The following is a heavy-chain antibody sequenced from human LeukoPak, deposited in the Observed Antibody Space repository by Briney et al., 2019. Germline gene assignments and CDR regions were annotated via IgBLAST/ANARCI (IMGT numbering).Heavy chain of an antibody. V-gene: IGHV3-33*08. CDR1: GFTFSSYG. CDR2: IWYDGSNK. CDR3: ARDYYDSSGFPYYYYYYGMDV. D-gene: IGHD3-22*01. Sequence: PGGSLRLSCAASGFTFSSYGMHWVRQAPGKGLEWVAVIWYDGSNKYYADSVKGRFTISRDNSKNTPYLQMNSLRAEDTAVYYCARDYYDSSGFPYYYYYYGMDVWGQGTTVTVSS. J-gene: IGHJ6*02.